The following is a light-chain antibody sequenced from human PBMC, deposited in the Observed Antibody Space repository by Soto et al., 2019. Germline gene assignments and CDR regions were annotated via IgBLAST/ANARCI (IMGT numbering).Light chain of an antibody. CDR1: QNLLYSSNNKNY. Sequence: DIVVTQFPDSLAVSPGERATINCKSSQNLLYSSNNKNYLAWYQQKPGQPPKLLISWASTRESGVPDRFSGSGSGTDFALTISSLQAEDVAVYYCQQSYSTPLTFGGGTKVAIK. J-gene: IGKJ4*01. V-gene: IGKV4-1*01. CDR2: WAS. CDR3: QQSYSTPLT.